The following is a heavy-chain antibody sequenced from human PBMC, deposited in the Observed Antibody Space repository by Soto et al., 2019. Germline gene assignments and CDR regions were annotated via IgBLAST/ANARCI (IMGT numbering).Heavy chain of an antibody. Sequence: QVQLVESGGGVVQPGRSLRLSCAASGFTFSSYGMHWVRQAPGKGLEWVAVISYDGRNKYYADSVKGRFTISRDNSKNTLYLQMNSLRAEDTAVYYCAGSSSWPPYIFDYWGQGTLVTVSS. CDR2: ISYDGRNK. V-gene: IGHV3-30*03. CDR1: GFTFSSYG. CDR3: AGSSSWPPYIFDY. J-gene: IGHJ4*02. D-gene: IGHD6-13*01.